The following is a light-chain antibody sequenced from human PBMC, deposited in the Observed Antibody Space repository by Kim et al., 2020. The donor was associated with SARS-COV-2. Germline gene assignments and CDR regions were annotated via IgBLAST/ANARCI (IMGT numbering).Light chain of an antibody. CDR1: QSISSY. V-gene: IGKV1-39*01. Sequence: DIQMTQSPSYLSASVGDRVTITCRASQSISSYLNWYQQKPGKAPKLLIYAASSLQSGVPSRFSGSGSGTDFTLTISSLQPEDIATYYCQQSYSTPYTFGQGTNLEIK. CDR3: QQSYSTPYT. J-gene: IGKJ2*01. CDR2: AAS.